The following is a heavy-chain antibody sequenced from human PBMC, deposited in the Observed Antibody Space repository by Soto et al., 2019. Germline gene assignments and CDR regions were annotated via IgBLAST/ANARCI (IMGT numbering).Heavy chain of an antibody. Sequence: SETLSLTCTVSGGSISSYYWSWIRQPPGKGLEWIGYIYYSGSTNYNPSLKSRVTISVDTSKNQFSLKLSSVTAADTTVYYCARLLAAAFDYWGQGTLVTVSS. CDR1: GGSISSYY. V-gene: IGHV4-59*08. CDR2: IYYSGST. D-gene: IGHD6-13*01. CDR3: ARLLAAAFDY. J-gene: IGHJ4*02.